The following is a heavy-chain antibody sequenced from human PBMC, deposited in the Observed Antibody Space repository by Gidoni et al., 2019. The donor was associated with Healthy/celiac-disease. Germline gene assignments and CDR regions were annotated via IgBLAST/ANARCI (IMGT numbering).Heavy chain of an antibody. CDR3: ARVSSGNLQEKRYCTNGVCYTPERYGMDV. D-gene: IGHD2-8*01. CDR1: GYHFTSYD. Sequence: QVQLVQSGAEVRKPGASVKVSCKASGYHFTSYDINWVRQSTGQELEGRGWMNPNSGNTGYAQKFQCRVTMTRNTSISTAYMELSSLRSEDTAVYYCARVSSGNLQEKRYCTNGVCYTPERYGMDVWGQGTTVTVSS. CDR2: MNPNSGNT. V-gene: IGHV1-8*01. J-gene: IGHJ6*02.